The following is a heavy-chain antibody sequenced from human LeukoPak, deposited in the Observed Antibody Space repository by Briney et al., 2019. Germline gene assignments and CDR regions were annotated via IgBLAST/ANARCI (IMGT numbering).Heavy chain of an antibody. CDR1: GYTFTGYY. J-gene: IGHJ4*02. Sequence: ASVKVSCKASGYTFTGYYMHWVRQAPGQGLEWMGWINPNSGGTNYAQKFQGRVTMTRDTSISTAYMELRSLRSDDTAVYYCARSLYYYDSSGYPTESFDYWGQGTLVTVSS. V-gene: IGHV1-2*02. CDR2: INPNSGGT. CDR3: ARSLYYYDSSGYPTESFDY. D-gene: IGHD3-22*01.